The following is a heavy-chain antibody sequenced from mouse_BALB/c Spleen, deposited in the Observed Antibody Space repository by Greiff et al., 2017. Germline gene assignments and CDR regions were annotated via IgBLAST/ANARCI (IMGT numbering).Heavy chain of an antibody. V-gene: IGHV1-7*01. CDR1: GYTFTSYW. J-gene: IGHJ4*01. CDR2: INPSTGYT. Sequence: QVKLQQSGADLAKPGASVTMSCTASGYTFTSYWMHWVNQRPGQGLEWIGYINPSTGYTEYNQKFKDKATLTADKSTSTAYMQLSSLTSEDSAVYYCAKAGDYWGQGTSVTVSS. CDR3: AKAGDY.